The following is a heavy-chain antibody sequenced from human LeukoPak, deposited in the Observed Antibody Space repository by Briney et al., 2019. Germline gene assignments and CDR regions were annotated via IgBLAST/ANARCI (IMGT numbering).Heavy chain of an antibody. D-gene: IGHD2-2*01. CDR1: GFTFSSYA. Sequence: PGGSLRLSCAASGFTFSSYAMHWVRQAPGKGLEWVAVISYDGSNKYYADSVKGRFTISRDNSKNTLYLQMNSLRVEDTAVYYCARSEYQLLLMDVWGQGTTVTVSS. J-gene: IGHJ6*02. V-gene: IGHV3-30-3*01. CDR2: ISYDGSNK. CDR3: ARSEYQLLLMDV.